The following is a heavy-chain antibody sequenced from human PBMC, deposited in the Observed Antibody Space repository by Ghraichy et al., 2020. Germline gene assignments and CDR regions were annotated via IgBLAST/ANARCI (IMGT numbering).Heavy chain of an antibody. CDR1: GGSFSGYY. CDR3: ARGPADLYSSSWYEGPNYYYYYGMDV. V-gene: IGHV4-34*01. D-gene: IGHD6-13*01. Sequence: SETLSLTCAVYGGSFSGYYWSWIRQPPGKGLEWIGEINHSGSTNYNPSLKSRVTISVDTSKNQFSLKLSSVTAADTAVYYCARGPADLYSSSWYEGPNYYYYYGMDVWGQGTTVTVSS. J-gene: IGHJ6*02. CDR2: INHSGST.